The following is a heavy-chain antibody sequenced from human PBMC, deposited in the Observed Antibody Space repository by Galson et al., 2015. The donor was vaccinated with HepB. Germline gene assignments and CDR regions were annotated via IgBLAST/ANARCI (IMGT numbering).Heavy chain of an antibody. V-gene: IGHV3-21*01. CDR3: ARELVGGTYLQGDYSYYYAMDV. D-gene: IGHD1-26*01. Sequence: SLRLSCAASGFSFNSYTMNWVRQAPGKGLEWVSSISVSSGLIYYAASVKGRFTISRDNAKNSLYLQMNSLRAEDTAVYYCARELVGGTYLQGDYSYYYAMDVWGQGTTVTVSS. J-gene: IGHJ6*02. CDR1: GFSFNSYT. CDR2: ISVSSGLI.